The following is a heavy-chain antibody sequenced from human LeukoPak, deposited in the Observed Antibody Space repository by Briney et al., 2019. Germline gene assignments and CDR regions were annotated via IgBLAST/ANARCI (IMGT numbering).Heavy chain of an antibody. CDR1: GFTFSSYA. CDR3: AKGSSSWYENWFDP. V-gene: IGHV3-23*01. Sequence: GGSLRLSCAASGFTFSSYAMSWVRQAPGEGLEWVSAISSNGGSTYYADSVKGRFTISRDNSKNTLYLQMNSLRAEDTAVYYCAKGSSSWYENWFDPWGQGTLVTVSS. D-gene: IGHD6-13*01. CDR2: ISSNGGST. J-gene: IGHJ5*02.